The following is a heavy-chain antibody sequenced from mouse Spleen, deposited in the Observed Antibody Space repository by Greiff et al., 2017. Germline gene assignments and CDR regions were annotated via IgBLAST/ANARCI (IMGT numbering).Heavy chain of an antibody. CDR2: ISSGGSYT. D-gene: IGHD2-4*01. CDR3: ASAYDYDSYYFDY. J-gene: IGHJ2*01. V-gene: IGHV5-9-1*01. CDR1: GFTFSSYA. Sequence: EVKVVESGGGLVKPGGSLKLSCAASGFTFSSYAMSWVRQTPEKRLEWVATISSGGSYTYYPDSVKGRFTISRDNAKNTLYLQMSSLRSEDTAMYYCASAYDYDSYYFDYWGQGTTLTVSS.